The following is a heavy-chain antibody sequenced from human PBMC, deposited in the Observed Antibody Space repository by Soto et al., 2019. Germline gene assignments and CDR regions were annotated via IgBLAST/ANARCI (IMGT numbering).Heavy chain of an antibody. Sequence: QLQLQESGPGLVKPSETLSLTCTVSGGSISSSSYYWGWIRQPPGKGLEWIGSIYYSGSTYYNPSPKGRVTLSVDTAKNQFPLKPSSVTAADPGVVYCAGHTPAISLPDHWGQGTLVTVSS. J-gene: IGHJ4*02. V-gene: IGHV4-39*01. CDR3: AGHTPAISLPDH. CDR2: IYYSGST. CDR1: GGSISSSSYY. D-gene: IGHD2-15*01.